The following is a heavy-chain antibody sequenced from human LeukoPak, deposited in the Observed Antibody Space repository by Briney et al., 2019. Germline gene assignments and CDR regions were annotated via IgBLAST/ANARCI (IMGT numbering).Heavy chain of an antibody. CDR2: IIPIFGTA. J-gene: IGHJ4*02. CDR1: GGTFSSYA. D-gene: IGHD3-10*01. CDR3: ARASDYYGSGAYPY. Sequence: SVKVSCKASGGTFSSYAISWVRQAPGQGLEWMGRIIPIFGTANYAQKFQGRVTITTDESTSTAYMELSSLRSEDTAVYYCARASDYYGSGAYPYWGQGTLVTVSS. V-gene: IGHV1-69*05.